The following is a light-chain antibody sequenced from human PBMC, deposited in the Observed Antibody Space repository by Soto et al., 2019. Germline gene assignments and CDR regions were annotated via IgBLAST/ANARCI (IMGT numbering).Light chain of an antibody. CDR1: RSLSSSY. CDR3: QQQGT. Sequence: EIVLTQSPGTLSLSPGERATLSCRASRSLSSSYVVWYQQKPGQAPRLLIYAASRRATGISDRFSGSGSATEYTLTISRLEPEDFAVYYCQQQGTFGQGTKVDIK. CDR2: AAS. J-gene: IGKJ2*01. V-gene: IGKV3-20*01.